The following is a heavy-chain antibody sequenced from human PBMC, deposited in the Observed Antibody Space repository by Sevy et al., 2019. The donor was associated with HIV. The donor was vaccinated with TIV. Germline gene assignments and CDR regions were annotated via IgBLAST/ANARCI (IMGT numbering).Heavy chain of an antibody. CDR2: IYHTGDT. V-gene: IGHV4-59*01. D-gene: IGHD3-10*01. J-gene: IGHJ3*01. Sequence: SETLSLTCTVSGGSITSYYWSWIRQPPGKGLEWIGYIYHTGDTKYNPSLKSRLTISVDTSRSQFSLKLSSLTAADTAVYYCARQGAWYYGSTGNAFDFWGQGTMVTVSS. CDR3: ARQGAWYYGSTGNAFDF. CDR1: GGSITSYY.